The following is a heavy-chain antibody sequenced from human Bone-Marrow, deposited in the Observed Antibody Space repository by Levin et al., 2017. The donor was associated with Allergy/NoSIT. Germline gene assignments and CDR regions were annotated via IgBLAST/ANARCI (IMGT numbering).Heavy chain of an antibody. CDR1: GGPIRSHY. J-gene: IGHJ6*03. CDR2: ISDNGDS. D-gene: IGHD3-3*01. V-gene: IGHV4-59*11. CDR3: ARGAYDFWGYYYYYYLGV. Sequence: SQTLSLTCTVSGGPIRSHYWSWIRQSPGKGLEWIGFISDNGDSDYNPSLTSRVTIAIDTSKNQFSLKVTSVTAAHTAVYYCARGAYDFWGYYYYYYLGVWGKGTRVTVSS.